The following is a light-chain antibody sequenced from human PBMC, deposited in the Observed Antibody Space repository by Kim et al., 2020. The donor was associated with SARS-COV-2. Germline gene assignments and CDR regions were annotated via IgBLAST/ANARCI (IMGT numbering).Light chain of an antibody. J-gene: IGKJ2*01. CDR2: GAS. CDR3: QQYDNWPNT. Sequence: SASPGERATLSCRASQSVDSNLAWYQQKPGQAPRLLMYGASTRATAIPARFGGSGSGTEFTLTISSLQSEDFAIYYCQQYDNWPNTFGQGTKLEI. V-gene: IGKV3-15*01. CDR1: QSVDSN.